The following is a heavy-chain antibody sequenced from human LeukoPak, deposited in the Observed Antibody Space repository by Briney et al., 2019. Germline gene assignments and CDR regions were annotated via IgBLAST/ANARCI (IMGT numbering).Heavy chain of an antibody. J-gene: IGHJ4*02. V-gene: IGHV3-7*01. CDR2: IKQDGSEK. CDR3: ARDNWIEAHYFDY. D-gene: IGHD1-20*01. Sequence: GGSLRLSCVTSGFTFSNYWMSWVRQAPGKGLEWVANIKQDGSEKYYVDSVKGRFTISRENAMNSLYLQMNSLRAEDTAVYYCARDNWIEAHYFDYWGQGTLVTVSS. CDR1: GFTFSNYW.